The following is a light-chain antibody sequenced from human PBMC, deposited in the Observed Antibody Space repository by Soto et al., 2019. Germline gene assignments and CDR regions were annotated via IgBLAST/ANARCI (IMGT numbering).Light chain of an antibody. Sequence: EIVLTQSPGTLSLSPGERVTLSCRAGQSVSSSYLAWYQQKPGQAPRLLIYGASSRATGIPDRFSGSGSGTDFTLTISRLEPEDFAVYYCQQYGSSLGVTFGGGTKVDIK. CDR2: GAS. CDR3: QQYGSSLGVT. V-gene: IGKV3-20*01. J-gene: IGKJ4*01. CDR1: QSVSSSY.